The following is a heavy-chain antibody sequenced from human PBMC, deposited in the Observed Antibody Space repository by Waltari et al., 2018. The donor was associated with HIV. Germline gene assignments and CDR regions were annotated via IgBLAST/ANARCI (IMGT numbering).Heavy chain of an antibody. D-gene: IGHD7-27*01. J-gene: IGHJ4*02. CDR1: GFTFSNAW. CDR2: IKRKTDGGTR. CDR3: TTDGDLYFDY. V-gene: IGHV3-15*01. Sequence: EVQLVESGGGFVKPGGSLRLSCAASGFTFSNAWMSWVRQATGKGKXXXGRIKRKTDGGTRDYAAPVKGRFTISRDDSKNTLYLQMNSLKTEDTAVYYCTTDGDLYFDYWGQGTLVTVSS.